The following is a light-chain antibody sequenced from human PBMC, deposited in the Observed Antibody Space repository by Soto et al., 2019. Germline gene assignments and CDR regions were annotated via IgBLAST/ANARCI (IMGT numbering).Light chain of an antibody. CDR2: EVT. Sequence: QSALTQPASVSGSPGQSITISCTGTSSDVGSYNLVSWYQQHPCKAPKLMIYEVTPRPSGVANCFSGSKSGNTASLTISGLQAEDEADYYCCSYAPSSTYVFGPGTKVTVL. CDR1: SSDVGSYNL. J-gene: IGLJ1*01. V-gene: IGLV2-23*02. CDR3: CSYAPSSTYV.